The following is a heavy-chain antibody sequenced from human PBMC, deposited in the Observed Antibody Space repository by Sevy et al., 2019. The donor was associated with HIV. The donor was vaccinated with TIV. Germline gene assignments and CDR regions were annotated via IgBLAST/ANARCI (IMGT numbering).Heavy chain of an antibody. CDR2: VDHTGNT. CDR3: ANFGRLLIINGDAFDV. Sequence: SETLSLTCTVSGYSISSGYLWGWIRQPPGKGLEWIGSVDHTGNTYYNPSLKSRITTSVDTSKNQFSLRLSSVTAADTAVYYCANFGRLLIINGDAFDVWGQRTMVTVSS. CDR1: GYSISSGYL. D-gene: IGHD3-9*01. V-gene: IGHV4-38-2*02. J-gene: IGHJ3*01.